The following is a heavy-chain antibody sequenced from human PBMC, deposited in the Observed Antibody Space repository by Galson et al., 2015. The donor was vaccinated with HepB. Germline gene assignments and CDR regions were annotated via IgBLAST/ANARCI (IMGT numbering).Heavy chain of an antibody. CDR1: GFTFGDYA. J-gene: IGHJ4*02. V-gene: IGHV3-49*03. Sequence: SLRLSCAASGFTFGDYAMSWFRQAPGKGLEWVGFIRSKAYGGTTEYAASVKGRFTISRDDSKSIAYLQMNSLKTEDTAVYYCTRRNDYYDSSGYYLGAHYWGQGTLVTVSS. CDR3: TRRNDYYDSSGYYLGAHY. CDR2: IRSKAYGGTT. D-gene: IGHD3-22*01.